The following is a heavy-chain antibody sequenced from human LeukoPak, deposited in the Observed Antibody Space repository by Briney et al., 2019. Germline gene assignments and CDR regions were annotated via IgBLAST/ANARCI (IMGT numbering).Heavy chain of an antibody. CDR2: INPRGGTT. CDR3: ARDPGSYRAFDI. J-gene: IGHJ3*02. D-gene: IGHD1-26*01. Sequence: ASVKVSCKASGYTFTSYYFHWVRQAPGQGLEWMGIINPRGGTTSYAQKFQGRVTMTRDTSTSTVYMEVSSLRSEDTAVYYCARDPGSYRAFDIWGQGTMVTVSS. CDR1: GYTFTSYY. V-gene: IGHV1-46*01.